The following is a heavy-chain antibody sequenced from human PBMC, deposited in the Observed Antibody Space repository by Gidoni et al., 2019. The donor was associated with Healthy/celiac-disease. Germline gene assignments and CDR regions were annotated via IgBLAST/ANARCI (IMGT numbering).Heavy chain of an antibody. CDR3: ARVPRITMVRGATRASNWFDP. CDR1: GYTFTSYG. CDR2: ISAYNGNT. J-gene: IGHJ5*02. Sequence: QVQLVQSGAEVKKPVASVQVSCKASGYTFTSYGISWGRQAPGQGLEWMGWISAYNGNTNYAQKLQGRVTMTTDTSTSTAYMELRSLRSDDTAVYYCARVPRITMVRGATRASNWFDPWGQGTLVTVSS. D-gene: IGHD3-10*01. V-gene: IGHV1-18*01.